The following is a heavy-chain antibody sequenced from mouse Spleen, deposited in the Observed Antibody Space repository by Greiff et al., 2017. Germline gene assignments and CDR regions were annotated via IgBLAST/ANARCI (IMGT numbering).Heavy chain of an antibody. D-gene: IGHD1-1*01. Sequence: VQVVESGPGLVQPSQSLSITCTASGFSLTSYGVHWVRQSPGKGLEWLGVIWSGGSTDYYADFIYRLSIITDNYKSQVFSKTNSVQSDDTAIDYCARGIYYGSSGAMGYWGQGTSVTSSS. CDR1: GFSLTSYG. V-gene: IGHV2-2*01. CDR3: ARGIYYGSSGAMGY. CDR2: IWSGGST. J-gene: IGHJ4*01.